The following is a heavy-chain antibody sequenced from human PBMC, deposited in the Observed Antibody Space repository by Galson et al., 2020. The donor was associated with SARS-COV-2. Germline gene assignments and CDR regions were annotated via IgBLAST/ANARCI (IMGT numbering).Heavy chain of an antibody. D-gene: IGHD3-22*01. J-gene: IGHJ4*02. CDR3: AAPRSSAFYYFDD. CDR1: GGSISSSSYY. Sequence: SETLSLTCTVSGGSISSSSYYWGWIRQPPGTGLEWIGSMYYSGSTYYNPSLKSRVTISMDTSKNQFSLKLSSVTAADTAVYYCAAPRSSAFYYFDDWGQGTLVTVSS. V-gene: IGHV4-39*07. CDR2: MYYSGST.